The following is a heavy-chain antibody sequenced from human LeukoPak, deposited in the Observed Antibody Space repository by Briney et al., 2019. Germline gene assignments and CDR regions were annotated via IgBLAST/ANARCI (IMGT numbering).Heavy chain of an antibody. CDR2: IHYSGGT. Sequence: SETLSLTCTVSGGSISPYFWSWIRQSPGKGLEWIGWIHYSGGTSYNPSLKSRVIISVDTSKNQFSLKLSSVTAADTAVYYCARDEVVAAPNYFGMVVWGQGTTVSVSS. CDR1: GGSISPYF. D-gene: IGHD2-15*01. CDR3: ARDEVVAAPNYFGMVV. J-gene: IGHJ6*02. V-gene: IGHV4-59*01.